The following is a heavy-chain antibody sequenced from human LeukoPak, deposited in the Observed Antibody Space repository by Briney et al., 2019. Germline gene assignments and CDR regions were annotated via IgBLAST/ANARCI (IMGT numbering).Heavy chain of an antibody. Sequence: GGSLRLSCAASGFTFSNYEMHWVRQAPGKGLEWVSYISSSGSDIYYADSVKGRFTISRDNAKNSLYLHMNSLRAEDTAVYYCARQRGDILTGYYIPRGFDYWGQGTLVTVSS. CDR1: GFTFSNYE. J-gene: IGHJ4*02. D-gene: IGHD3-9*01. CDR2: ISSSGSDI. CDR3: ARQRGDILTGYYIPRGFDY. V-gene: IGHV3-48*03.